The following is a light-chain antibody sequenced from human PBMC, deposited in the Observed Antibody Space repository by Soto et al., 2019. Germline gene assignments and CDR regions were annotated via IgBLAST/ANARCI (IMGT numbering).Light chain of an antibody. CDR3: AAWDDSLNGVI. J-gene: IGLJ2*01. Sequence: QSVLTQPPSASGTPGQRVTISCSGSSSNIGSNYVYWYQQLPGTAPKLLIYRNNQRPSGVPDRFSGSKSGTSASLAISGLRSEDEADYYCAAWDDSLNGVIFGAGTQLTVL. CDR2: RNN. CDR1: SSNIGSNY. V-gene: IGLV1-47*01.